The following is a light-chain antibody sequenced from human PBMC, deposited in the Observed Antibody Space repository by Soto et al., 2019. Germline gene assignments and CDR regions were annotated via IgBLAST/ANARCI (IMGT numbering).Light chain of an antibody. CDR3: QHYDRAPMWT. V-gene: IGKV1-39*01. Sequence: DIQMTQSPSSLSASVGDRVTITCQSSQDISNYLNWYQQKPGKAPKLLIYAASSLQSGVPSRFSGSGYGTDFTLTISRLDPEDFAVYYCQHYDRAPMWTFGQGTKV. J-gene: IGKJ1*01. CDR2: AAS. CDR1: QDISNY.